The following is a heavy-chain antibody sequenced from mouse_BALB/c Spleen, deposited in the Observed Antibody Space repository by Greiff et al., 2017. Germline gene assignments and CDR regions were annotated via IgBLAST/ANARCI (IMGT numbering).Heavy chain of an antibody. CDR2: ISSGGSYT. J-gene: IGHJ3*01. D-gene: IGHD2-4*01. V-gene: IGHV5-6*01. CDR1: GFTFSSYG. Sequence: EVKLMESGGDLVKPGGSLKLSCAASGFTFSSYGMSWVRQTPDKRLEWVATISSGGSYTYYPDSVKGRFTISRDNAKNTLYLQMSSLKSEDTAMYYCASPIYYDYDAFAYWGQGTLVTVSA. CDR3: ASPIYYDYDAFAY.